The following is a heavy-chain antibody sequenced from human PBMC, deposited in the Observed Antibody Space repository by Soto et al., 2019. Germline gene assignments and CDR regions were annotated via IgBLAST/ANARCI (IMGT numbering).Heavy chain of an antibody. Sequence: QVQLQQWGAGLLKPSETLSLTCAVYGGSFSGYYWSWIRQPPGKGLEWIGEINHSGSTNYNPSLKSRVTISVDTSTNQFSLKLSSVTAADTAVYYCARGPFVLRFLEWLLPSYFDYWGQGTLVTVSS. CDR2: INHSGST. V-gene: IGHV4-34*01. J-gene: IGHJ4*02. CDR1: GGSFSGYY. CDR3: ARGPFVLRFLEWLLPSYFDY. D-gene: IGHD3-3*01.